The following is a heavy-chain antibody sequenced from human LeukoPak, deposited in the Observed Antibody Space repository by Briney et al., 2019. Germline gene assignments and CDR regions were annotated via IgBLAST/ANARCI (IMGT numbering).Heavy chain of an antibody. CDR1: GGSISSGDYY. V-gene: IGHV4-30-4*01. Sequence: PSETLSLTCTVSGGSISSGDYYWSWIRQPPGKGLEWIGYIYYSGSTYYNPSLKSRVTISVDTSKNQFSLKLSSVTAADTAVYYRATAACSNPYRWFDRCGQGTLVTASS. D-gene: IGHD4-11*01. J-gene: IGHJ5*02. CDR3: ATAACSNPYRWFDR. CDR2: IYYSGST.